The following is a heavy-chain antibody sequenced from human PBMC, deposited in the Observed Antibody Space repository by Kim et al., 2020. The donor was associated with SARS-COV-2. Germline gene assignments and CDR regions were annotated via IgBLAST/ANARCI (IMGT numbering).Heavy chain of an antibody. CDR3: ARANIVGSGVDYYYYYGMDV. CDR2: ISYDGSNK. V-gene: IGHV3-33*05. Sequence: GGSLRLSCAASGFTFSSYGMHWVRQAPGKGLEWVAVISYDGSNKYYADSVKGRFTISRDNSKNTLYLQMNSLRAEDTAVYYCARANIVGSGVDYYYYYGMDVWGQGPTVTVSS. D-gene: IGHD3-16*02. J-gene: IGHJ6*02. CDR1: GFTFSSYG.